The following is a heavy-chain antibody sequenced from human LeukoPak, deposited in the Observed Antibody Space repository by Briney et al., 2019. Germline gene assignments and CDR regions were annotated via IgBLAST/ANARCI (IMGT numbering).Heavy chain of an antibody. CDR2: IIPIFGPT. J-gene: IGHJ6*03. Sequence: PVKLSCTASGGTFSSYTISCLRQAPGHRLEWMGGIIPIFGPTNYAQKYQGRVTITTDASTTTDHMELSSLRSEDTATYYCARERLAAYGPYYYMDVWGKGTTVTVSS. CDR3: ARERLAAYGPYYYMDV. V-gene: IGHV1-69*05. D-gene: IGHD6-6*01. CDR1: GGTFSSYT.